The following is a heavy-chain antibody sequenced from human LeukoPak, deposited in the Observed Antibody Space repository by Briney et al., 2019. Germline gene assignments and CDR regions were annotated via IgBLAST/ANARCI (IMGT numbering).Heavy chain of an antibody. J-gene: IGHJ4*02. CDR3: ARDYVWGSPESDY. V-gene: IGHV3-7*01. CDR1: GFSFNNYW. CDR2: IKTDGGEK. D-gene: IGHD7-27*01. Sequence: GGSLRLSCVASGFSFNNYWMSWFRQAPGKGLEWVGNIKTDGGEKYYVDSVRGRFTISRDNAKNSLYLQMNSLRAEDTAVYYCARDYVWGSPESDYWGQGTLVTVSS.